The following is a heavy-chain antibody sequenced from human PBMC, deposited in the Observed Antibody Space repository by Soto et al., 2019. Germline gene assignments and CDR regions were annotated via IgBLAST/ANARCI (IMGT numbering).Heavy chain of an antibody. Sequence: QVQLQQWGAGLLKPSETLSLTCAVYGGSFSGYYWSWIRQPPGKGLEWIGASNHSGSTNYNPSLKRRVNLSVDTSKKQYSLKLRSVTATDKDVYYCASWWHYCGSGSYYGWFDPWGQGTLVTVSS. J-gene: IGHJ5*02. V-gene: IGHV4-34*01. D-gene: IGHD3-10*01. CDR1: GGSFSGYY. CDR2: SNHSGST. CDR3: ASWWHYCGSGSYYGWFDP.